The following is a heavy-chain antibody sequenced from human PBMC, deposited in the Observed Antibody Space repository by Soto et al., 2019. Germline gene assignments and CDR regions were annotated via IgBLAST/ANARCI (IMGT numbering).Heavy chain of an antibody. V-gene: IGHV3-13*01. J-gene: IGHJ6*03. CDR3: ARVGYYGSGSARGDYYYYMDV. CDR1: GFTFSSYD. CDR2: IGTAGDT. D-gene: IGHD3-10*01. Sequence: GGSLRLSCAASGFTFSSYDMHWVRQATGKGLEWVSAIGTAGDTYYPGSVKGRFTISRENAKNSLYLQMNSLRAGDTAVYYCARVGYYGSGSARGDYYYYMDVWGKGTTVTVSS.